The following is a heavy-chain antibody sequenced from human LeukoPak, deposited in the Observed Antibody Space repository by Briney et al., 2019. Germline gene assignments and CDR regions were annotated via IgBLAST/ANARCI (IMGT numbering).Heavy chain of an antibody. CDR2: IWYDGSNK. CDR1: GFTFSSYG. CDR3: AKDYSGYDLFDY. V-gene: IGHV3-33*06. J-gene: IGHJ4*02. D-gene: IGHD5-12*01. Sequence: GGSLRLSCAASGFTFSSYGIHWVRQAPGKGLEWVAVIWYDGSNKYYADSVKGRFTISRDNSKNTLYLQMNSLRAEDTAVYYCAKDYSGYDLFDYWGQGTLVTVSS.